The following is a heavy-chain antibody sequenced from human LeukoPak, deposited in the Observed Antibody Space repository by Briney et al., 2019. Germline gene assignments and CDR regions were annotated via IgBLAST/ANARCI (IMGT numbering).Heavy chain of an antibody. CDR1: GGSISSYY. D-gene: IGHD3-3*01. J-gene: IGHJ4*02. Sequence: SETLSLTSSVSGGSISSYYWSWIRQPAGKGREWIGRIYTTGNTDYNPSLKSRVTTSVDTSKNQFSLNLSSVTAVDTAVYYCARDARGWSGFDYWGQGTLVTVSS. CDR2: IYTTGNT. CDR3: ARDARGWSGFDY. V-gene: IGHV4-4*07.